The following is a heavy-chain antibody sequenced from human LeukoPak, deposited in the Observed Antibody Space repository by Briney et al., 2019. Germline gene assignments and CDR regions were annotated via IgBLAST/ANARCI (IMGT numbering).Heavy chain of an antibody. V-gene: IGHV4-61*02. D-gene: IGHD5-12*01. J-gene: IGHJ5*02. Sequence: SQTLSLTCTVSGGPISSGSYYWSWIRQPAGKGLEWIGRIYTSGSTNYNPSLKSRVTISVDTSKNQFSLKLSSVTAADTAIYYCARDGRSGYEDLWGPGTLVTVSS. CDR3: ARDGRSGYEDL. CDR1: GGPISSGSYY. CDR2: IYTSGST.